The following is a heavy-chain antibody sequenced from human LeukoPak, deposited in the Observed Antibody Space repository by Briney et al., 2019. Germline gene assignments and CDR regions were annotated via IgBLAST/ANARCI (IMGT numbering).Heavy chain of an antibody. J-gene: IGHJ5*02. CDR2: INYSGMS. V-gene: IGHV4-34*01. Sequence: SETLSLTCAVYGESFDGFYWNWIRQSPGKGLEWIGEINYSGMSDYNPALKSRVAISADSSKRQFSLDLTSVTAADTAVYYCAIRLATSRLATATTWFDPWGQGTLVSVSS. D-gene: IGHD3-9*01. CDR1: GESFDGFY. CDR3: AIRLATSRLATATTWFDP.